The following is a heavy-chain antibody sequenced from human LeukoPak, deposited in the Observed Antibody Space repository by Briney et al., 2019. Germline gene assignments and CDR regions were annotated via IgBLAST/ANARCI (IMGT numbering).Heavy chain of an antibody. CDR2: IYYSGST. V-gene: IGHV4-59*01. CDR1: GGSISSYY. Sequence: SETLSLTCSVSGGSISSYYWSWIWQPPGEGLEWIAFIYYSGSTNYNPSLKSRVTISVDTSKNQFSLKLSSVTAADTAVYYCARDRGSLGGFDIWGQGTMVTVSS. CDR3: ARDRGSLGGFDI. D-gene: IGHD1-26*01. J-gene: IGHJ3*02.